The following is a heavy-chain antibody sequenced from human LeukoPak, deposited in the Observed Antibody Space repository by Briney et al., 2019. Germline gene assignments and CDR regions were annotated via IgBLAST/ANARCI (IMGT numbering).Heavy chain of an antibody. Sequence: GGSLRLSRAASGFTFSSYAMSWVPQAPGKGLEWVSAISSNGGRTYYADSVKGRFTISRDNSKNTLYLQMNSLRAEDTAVYYCAKDRVTVPLDYWGQGTLVTVSS. CDR2: ISSNGGRT. V-gene: IGHV3-23*01. CDR3: AKDRVTVPLDY. J-gene: IGHJ4*02. D-gene: IGHD2-2*01. CDR1: GFTFSSYA.